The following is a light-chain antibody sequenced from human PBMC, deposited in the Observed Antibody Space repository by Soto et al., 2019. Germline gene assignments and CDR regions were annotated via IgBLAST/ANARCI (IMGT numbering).Light chain of an antibody. CDR2: SYN. V-gene: IGLV1-44*01. CDR1: SSNIGSNT. CDR3: AAWDDSLNGYG. J-gene: IGLJ1*01. Sequence: QSVLTQPPSASGTPGQRVTISCSGSSSNIGSNTVNWYQQLPGTAPKLLIYSYNQRPSGVPDRFSGSKSVTSASLAISGLQSEDESDYYCAAWDDSLNGYGFGTGTKLTVL.